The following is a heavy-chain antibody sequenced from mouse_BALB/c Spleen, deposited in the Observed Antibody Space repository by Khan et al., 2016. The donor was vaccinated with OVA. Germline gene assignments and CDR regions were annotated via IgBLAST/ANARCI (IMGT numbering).Heavy chain of an antibody. V-gene: IGHV3-2*02. CDR3: ARWFAY. CDR2: INYSGGT. J-gene: IGHJ3*01. CDR1: GYSITSDYA. Sequence: DVQLQESGPGLVKPSQSLSLTCTVTGYSITSDYAWNWIRQFPGNKLEWMGYINYSGGTSYLPSLKSRISITRDTSKNQFFLQLYSVTTEDSATYYCARWFAYWGQGTLVTVS.